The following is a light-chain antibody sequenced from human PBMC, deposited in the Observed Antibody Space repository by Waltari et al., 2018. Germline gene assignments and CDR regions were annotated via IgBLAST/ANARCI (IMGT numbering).Light chain of an antibody. CDR3: QQSYGTPRT. V-gene: IGKV1-39*01. CDR1: QSISRY. CDR2: GAP. Sequence: DIQMTQSPSSLSASVGDSVPITCRASQSISRYLNWYQQKPGKAPKLLIYGAPGLHGGAPFRFSGSGSGTDFTLTISSLQPEDFATYFCQQSYGTPRTFGQGTKVEI. J-gene: IGKJ1*01.